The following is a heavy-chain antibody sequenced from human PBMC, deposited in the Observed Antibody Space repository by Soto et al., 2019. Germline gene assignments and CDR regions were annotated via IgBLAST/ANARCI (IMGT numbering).Heavy chain of an antibody. V-gene: IGHV3-21*02. Sequence: EVQLVESGGGLVKPGGSRRLSCAAAGFSFSSYSVNWVRQAPGKGLEWVSCISGNGNYIYYADSVKGRFTISRDNAKNSLYLQMKSLRAEERAVYYWVRAMDYDSSGYYDGLDYWGQGTLVTVSS. CDR1: GFSFSSYS. D-gene: IGHD3-22*01. J-gene: IGHJ4*02. CDR2: ISGNGNYI. CDR3: VRAMDYDSSGYYDGLDY.